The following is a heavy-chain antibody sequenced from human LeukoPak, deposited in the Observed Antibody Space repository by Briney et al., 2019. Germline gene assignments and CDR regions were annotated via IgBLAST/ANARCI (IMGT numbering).Heavy chain of an antibody. CDR3: ARRGHDSGDRDGFDI. CDR2: IYPLDSDT. J-gene: IGHJ3*02. D-gene: IGHD4-17*01. Sequence: GESLKISCQTSGFIFTNYWIGWVRLMPGKGLEWMGIIYPLDSDTRYSPSLQGQVTISADASISTAYLHWSSLKASDTAMYYCARRGHDSGDRDGFDIWGQGTMVTVSS. CDR1: GFIFTNYW. V-gene: IGHV5-51*01.